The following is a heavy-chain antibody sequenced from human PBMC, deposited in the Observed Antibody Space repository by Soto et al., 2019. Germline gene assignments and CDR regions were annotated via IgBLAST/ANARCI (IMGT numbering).Heavy chain of an antibody. D-gene: IGHD5-12*01. V-gene: IGHV1-69*02. CDR1: GGTFSSYT. CDR2: SIPTLGIA. J-gene: IGHJ4*02. Sequence: QVQLVQSGAEVKKPGSAVKVSCMASGGTFSSYTITWVRQAPGQGLEWMGRSIPTLGIASYAQKFQGRVRITADTSTGTAYMELSSLRSEATAVYYCASLTYSGYDEGIDYWGQGTLVAVSS. CDR3: ASLTYSGYDEGIDY.